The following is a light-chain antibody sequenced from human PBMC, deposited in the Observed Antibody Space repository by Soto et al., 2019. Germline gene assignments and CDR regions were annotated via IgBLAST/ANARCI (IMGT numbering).Light chain of an antibody. CDR3: QQLFDSPIT. J-gene: IGKJ5*01. V-gene: IGKV1-5*01. Sequence: DIQMTPSPSTLSGSVGDRVTITCRASQSIDRWLAWYQVKPGKAPKLLIYAASTLESGVPSRFSATVSGTEFSLTITSLQPEDFATYYCQQLFDSPITFGQGTRLEIK. CDR1: QSIDRW. CDR2: AAS.